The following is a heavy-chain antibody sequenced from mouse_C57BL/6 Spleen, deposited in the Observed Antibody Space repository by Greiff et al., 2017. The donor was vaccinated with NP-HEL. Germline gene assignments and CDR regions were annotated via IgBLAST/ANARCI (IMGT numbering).Heavy chain of an antibody. V-gene: IGHV1-9*01. J-gene: IGHJ2*01. D-gene: IGHD1-1*01. CDR1: GYTFTGYW. CDR2: ILPGSGST. CDR3: ARGDTVVAPSLYYFDY. Sequence: VQLQQSGAELMKPGASVKLSCKATGYTFTGYWIEWVKQRPGHGLEWIGEILPGSGSTNYNEKFKGKATFTADTSSNTAYMQLSSLTTEDSAIYYCARGDTVVAPSLYYFDYWGQGTTLTVSS.